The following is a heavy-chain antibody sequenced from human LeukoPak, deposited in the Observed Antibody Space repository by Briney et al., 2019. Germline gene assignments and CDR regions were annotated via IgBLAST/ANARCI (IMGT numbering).Heavy chain of an antibody. CDR3: AKGLYDYYYYYYMDV. Sequence: GGSLRLSCAASGFTFSSYSMNWVRQAPGKGLEWVSSISSSSYIYYADSVKGRFTISRDNAKNSLYLQMNSLRAEDTAVYYCAKGLYDYYYYYYMDVWGKGTTVTVSS. CDR1: GFTFSSYS. V-gene: IGHV3-21*01. CDR2: ISSSSYI. D-gene: IGHD2-8*01. J-gene: IGHJ6*03.